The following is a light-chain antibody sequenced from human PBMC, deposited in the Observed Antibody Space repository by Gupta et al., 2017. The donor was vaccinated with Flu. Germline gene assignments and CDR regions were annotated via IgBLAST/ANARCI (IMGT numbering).Light chain of an antibody. CDR1: QSVLYSSNNKNY. V-gene: IGKV4-1*01. CDR3: QQYYTTPPS. J-gene: IGKJ2*03. Sequence: DIVMTQSQDSLPVSLGEGATINCKSSQSVLYSSNNKNYLAWYQLKPGQPPKLLIYWAYTRESGVPDRFRGSGSGADFTLTIISLQAEDVAVYYCQQYYTTPPSFGQGTKLEIK. CDR2: WAY.